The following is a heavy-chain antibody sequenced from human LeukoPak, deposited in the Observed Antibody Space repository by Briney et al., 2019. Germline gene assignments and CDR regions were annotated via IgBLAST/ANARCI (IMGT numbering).Heavy chain of an antibody. J-gene: IGHJ4*02. CDR3: ASSTQISKYADY. Sequence: GGSLRLSCAASGFTFSSYWMHWVRQAPGKGLVWVSRINSDGSITTYADSVRGRFTISRDNAKSTLYLQMNSLRAEDTAVYYCASSTQISKYADYWGQGTLVTVSS. CDR2: INSDGSIT. CDR1: GFTFSSYW. V-gene: IGHV3-74*01. D-gene: IGHD2-2*01.